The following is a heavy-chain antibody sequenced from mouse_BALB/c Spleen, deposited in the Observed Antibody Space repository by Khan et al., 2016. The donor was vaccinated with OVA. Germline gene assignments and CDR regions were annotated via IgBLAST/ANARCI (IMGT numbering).Heavy chain of an antibody. V-gene: IGHV3-2*02. CDR1: GYSITSDYA. CDR3: ARDYGSSYYYFDY. J-gene: IGHJ2*01. Sequence: QESGPGLVKPSQSLSLTCTVTGYSITSDYAWNWIRQFPGNKLEWMGYISYSGSTSYNPSLKSRISITRDTSKNQFFLQLNSVTTEDTATYYCARDYGSSYYYFDYWGQGTTLTVSS. D-gene: IGHD1-1*01. CDR2: ISYSGST.